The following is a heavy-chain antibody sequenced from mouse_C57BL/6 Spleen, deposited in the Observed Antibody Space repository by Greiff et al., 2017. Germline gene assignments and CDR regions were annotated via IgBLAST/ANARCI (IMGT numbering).Heavy chain of an antibody. D-gene: IGHD2-12*01. CDR1: GFSLTSYG. J-gene: IGHJ4*01. CDR2: IWSGGST. Sequence: VQLVESGPGLVQPSQSLSITCTVSGFSLTSYGVHWVRQSPGKGLEWLGVIWSGGSTDYNAAFISRLSISKDNSKSQVFFKMNSRQADDTAIYYCASYDPYAMDYWGQGTSVTVSS. CDR3: ASYDPYAMDY. V-gene: IGHV2-2*01.